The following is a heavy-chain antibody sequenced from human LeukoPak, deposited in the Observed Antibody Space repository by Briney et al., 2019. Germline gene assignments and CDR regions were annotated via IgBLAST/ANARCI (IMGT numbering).Heavy chain of an antibody. CDR3: ARLKDWRDAFDI. Sequence: SEALSLTCTVSGGSISSYYWSWIRQPPGKGLEWIGYIYYSGSTNYNPSLKSRVTISVDTSKNQFSLKLSSVTAADTAVYYCARLKDWRDAFDIWGQGTMVTVSS. CDR1: GGSISSYY. V-gene: IGHV4-59*01. CDR2: IYYSGST. J-gene: IGHJ3*02. D-gene: IGHD3/OR15-3a*01.